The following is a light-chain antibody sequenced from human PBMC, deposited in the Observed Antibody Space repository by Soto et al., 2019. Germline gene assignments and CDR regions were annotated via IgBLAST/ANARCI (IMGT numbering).Light chain of an antibody. V-gene: IGLV2-14*01. CDR3: SSYTSISTRV. J-gene: IGLJ1*01. CDR1: SSDVGGYNY. Sequence: QSALTQPASVSGSPGQSITISCTGTSSDVGGYNYVSWYQQHPGKAPKLMIYDVSNRPSGVSNRFPGSKSGNTASLTVSGLQAEDEADYYCSSYTSISTRVFGTGTKVTVL. CDR2: DVS.